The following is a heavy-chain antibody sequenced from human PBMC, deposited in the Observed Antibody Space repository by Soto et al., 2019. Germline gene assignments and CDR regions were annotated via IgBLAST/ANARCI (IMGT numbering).Heavy chain of an antibody. CDR3: ARALYYYGSGTPHYYYYYGMDV. D-gene: IGHD3-10*01. Sequence: GASVKVSCKASGGTFSSYAISWVRQAPGQGLEWMGGIIPIFGTANYAQKFQGRVTITADESTSTAYMELSSLRSEDTAVYYCARALYYYGSGTPHYYYYYGMDVWGQGTTVTVSS. CDR2: IIPIFGTA. CDR1: GGTFSSYA. J-gene: IGHJ6*02. V-gene: IGHV1-69*13.